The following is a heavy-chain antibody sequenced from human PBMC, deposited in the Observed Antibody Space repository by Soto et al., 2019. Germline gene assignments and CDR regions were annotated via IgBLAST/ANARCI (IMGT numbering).Heavy chain of an antibody. D-gene: IGHD5-18*01. CDR3: ARGEGIQLWPNSFDY. V-gene: IGHV1-69*13. J-gene: IGHJ4*02. CDR1: GGTFSSYA. Sequence: SVKVSCKASGGTFSSYAISWVRQAPGQGLEWMGGIIPIIGTANYAQKFQGRVTITADESTSTAYMELSSLRSEDTAVYYCARGEGIQLWPNSFDYWGQGTPVTVSS. CDR2: IIPIIGTA.